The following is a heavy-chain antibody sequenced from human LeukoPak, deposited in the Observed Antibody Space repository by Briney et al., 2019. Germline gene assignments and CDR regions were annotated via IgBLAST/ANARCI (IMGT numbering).Heavy chain of an antibody. CDR2: ISAYNGNT. J-gene: IGHJ6*03. Sequence: ASVKVSCKASGYTFTSYGISWVRQAPGQGLEWMGWISAYNGNTNYAQKLQARVTMTTDTSTSTAYMELRSLRSDDTAVYFCARFPQPGTTSFFYHYMDVWGKGTTVTVSS. CDR3: ARFPQPGTTSFFYHYMDV. V-gene: IGHV1-18*01. D-gene: IGHD1-7*01. CDR1: GYTFTSYG.